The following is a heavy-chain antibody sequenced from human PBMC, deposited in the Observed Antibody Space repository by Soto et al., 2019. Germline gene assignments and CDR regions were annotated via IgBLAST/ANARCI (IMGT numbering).Heavy chain of an antibody. Sequence: QVQLVQSGAEVKKPGSSVKVSCKASGGTFSSYTISWVRQAPGQGLECMGRIIPILGIANYAQKFQGRVTITADKSTSTAYMELSSLRSEDTAVYYCAKNYYGSFDYWGQGTLVPVSS. J-gene: IGHJ4*02. V-gene: IGHV1-69*02. CDR3: AKNYYGSFDY. D-gene: IGHD3-10*01. CDR1: GGTFSSYT. CDR2: IIPILGIA.